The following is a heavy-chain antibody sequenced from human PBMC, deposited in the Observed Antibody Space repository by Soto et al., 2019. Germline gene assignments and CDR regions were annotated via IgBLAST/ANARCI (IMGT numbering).Heavy chain of an antibody. CDR3: ARGRTRISRPVDY. CDR1: GGSISSADYY. J-gene: IGHJ4*02. D-gene: IGHD5-12*01. V-gene: IGHV4-30-4*01. CDR2: IYYSGST. Sequence: QVQLQESGPGLVEPSQTLSLTCTVSGGSISSADYYWSWILQPPGKGLEWIGYIYYSGSTYYNPSLKRRLTISVDTSKNQFSLKFATVTAEDTAVFYFARGRTRISRPVDYWGQGTLVAVSS.